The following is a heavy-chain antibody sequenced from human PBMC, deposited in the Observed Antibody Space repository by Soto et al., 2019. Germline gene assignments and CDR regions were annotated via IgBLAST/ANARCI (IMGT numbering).Heavy chain of an antibody. D-gene: IGHD3-22*01. J-gene: IGHJ5*02. CDR2: ISGSGGST. Sequence: VQLLESGGGLVQPGGSLRLSCAASGFTFSSYAMSWVRQAPGKGLEWVSAISGSGGSTYYADSVKGRFTISRDNSKNTLYLQMNSLRAEDTAVYYCAKDRPISYYYDSSGYSWGQGALVTVSS. V-gene: IGHV3-23*01. CDR3: AKDRPISYYYDSSGYS. CDR1: GFTFSSYA.